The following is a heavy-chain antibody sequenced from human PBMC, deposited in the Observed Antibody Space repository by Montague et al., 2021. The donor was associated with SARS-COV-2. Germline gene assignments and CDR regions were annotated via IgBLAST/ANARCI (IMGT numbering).Heavy chain of an antibody. CDR2: IYYSGST. V-gene: IGHV4-61*01. D-gene: IGHD3-16*01. CDR1: GGSVSSGSYY. J-gene: IGHJ4*02. Sequence: SETLSLTCTVSGGSVSSGSYYWSWIRRPPGKGLEWIGYIYYSGSTNYNPSLKSLVTISVDTSKNQFPLKLSSVTAADTAVYYCARDRGGGLGGVITAYYFDYWGQGTLVTVSS. CDR3: ARDRGGGLGGVITAYYFDY.